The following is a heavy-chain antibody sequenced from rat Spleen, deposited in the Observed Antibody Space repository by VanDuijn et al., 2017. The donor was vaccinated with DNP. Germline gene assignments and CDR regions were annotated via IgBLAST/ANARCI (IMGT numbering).Heavy chain of an antibody. D-gene: IGHD1-2*01. V-gene: IGHV5-17*01. J-gene: IGHJ4*01. CDR2: ISYDGSRT. CDR1: GFTFSDYA. Sequence: EVQLVESGGGLVQPGRSLKLSCAASGFTFSDYAMAWVRQAPKKGLEWVATISYDGSRTYYRDSVKGRFTISRDNAKSTLYLQMNSLRSEDTATYYCAKDRFYYYSSLMDAWGQGTSVTVSS. CDR3: AKDRFYYYSSLMDA.